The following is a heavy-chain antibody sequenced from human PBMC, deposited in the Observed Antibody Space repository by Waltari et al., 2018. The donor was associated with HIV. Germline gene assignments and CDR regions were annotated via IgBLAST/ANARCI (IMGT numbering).Heavy chain of an antibody. D-gene: IGHD2-21*01. CDR1: GPSFTSSY. V-gene: IGHV1-46*01. CDR2: INPTDGRT. J-gene: IGHJ3*01. CDR3: ARVRCGGGGCQWSFDV. Sequence: QVQLVRSRAEVKKPGASVTTSCETSGPSFTSSYIHSVRQAPGQGLVWMGIINPTDGRTTFSQHFLGRISMTRDTPRSPVYMELQIVQPDDTATYYCARVRCGGGGCQWSFDVWGQGTKVTVS.